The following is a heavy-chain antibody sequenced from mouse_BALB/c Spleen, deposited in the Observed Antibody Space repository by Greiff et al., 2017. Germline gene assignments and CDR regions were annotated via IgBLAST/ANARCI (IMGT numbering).Heavy chain of an antibody. J-gene: IGHJ4*01. Sequence: VQLQQSGAELVRPGPSVKISCKASGYTFTNYWLGWVKQRPGHGLEWIGDIYPGGGNTNYNEKFKGKATLTADTSSSTAYMQLSSLTSEASAVYFCARRGESLGYAMDYWGQGTSVTVSS. V-gene: IGHV1-63*02. D-gene: IGHD1-3*01. CDR1: GYTFTNYW. CDR2: IYPGGGNT. CDR3: ARRGESLGYAMDY.